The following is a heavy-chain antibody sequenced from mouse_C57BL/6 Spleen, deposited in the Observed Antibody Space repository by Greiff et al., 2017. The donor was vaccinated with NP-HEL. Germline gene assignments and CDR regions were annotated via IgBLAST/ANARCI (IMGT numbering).Heavy chain of an antibody. D-gene: IGHD2-2*01. Sequence: VQLVESGAELVKPGASVKISCKASGYAFSSYWMNWVKQRPGKGLEWIGQIYPGDGDTNYNGKFKGKATLTADKSSSTAYMQLSSLTSEDSAVYFCARPGGYGYAMDYWGQGTSVTVSS. CDR3: ARPGGYGYAMDY. CDR2: IYPGDGDT. V-gene: IGHV1-80*01. CDR1: GYAFSSYW. J-gene: IGHJ4*01.